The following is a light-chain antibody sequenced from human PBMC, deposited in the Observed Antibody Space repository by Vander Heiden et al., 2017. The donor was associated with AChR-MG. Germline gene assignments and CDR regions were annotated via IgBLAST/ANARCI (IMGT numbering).Light chain of an antibody. CDR3: QQRGTWPPIT. J-gene: IGKJ5*01. CDR1: KIISSY. Sequence: ELVLTQSPATLSLSPGERATPPCRASKIISSYLAWYQQKPGQAPRLLIYDTSNRATGIPARFSGSGSGTDFTLTISSLEPEDFAVYYCQQRGTWPPITFGQGTRLEIK. V-gene: IGKV3-11*01. CDR2: DTS.